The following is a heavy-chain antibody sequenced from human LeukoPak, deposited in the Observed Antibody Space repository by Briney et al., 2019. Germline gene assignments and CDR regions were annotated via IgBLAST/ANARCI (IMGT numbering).Heavy chain of an antibody. V-gene: IGHV3-48*04. CDR2: ISSSSSTI. D-gene: IGHD6-6*01. CDR3: ARDRPGAFDI. Sequence: GGSLRLSCAASGFTFSSYSMNWVRQAPGKGLEWVSYISSSSSTIYYADSVKGRFTISRDNAKNSLHLQMNSLRAEDTAVYYCARDRPGAFDIWGQGTMVTVSS. J-gene: IGHJ3*02. CDR1: GFTFSSYS.